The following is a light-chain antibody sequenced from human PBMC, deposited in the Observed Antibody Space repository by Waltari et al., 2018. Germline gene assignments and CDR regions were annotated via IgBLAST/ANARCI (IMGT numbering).Light chain of an antibody. CDR3: LQHNSYPYT. J-gene: IGKJ2*01. Sequence: DIQITQSPASLSASVGDRVAITCRASQGIGNDLGWYQQKPGKAPKRLIYAASSLHSGVPSRFSGSGSGTEFTLTISSLQPEDVATYYCLQHNSYPYTFGQGTKLEIK. V-gene: IGKV1-17*01. CDR2: AAS. CDR1: QGIGND.